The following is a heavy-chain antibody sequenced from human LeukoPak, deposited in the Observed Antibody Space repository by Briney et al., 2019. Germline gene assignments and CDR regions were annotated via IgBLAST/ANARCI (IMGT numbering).Heavy chain of an antibody. CDR2: IWSDGNNK. CDR1: GFTFSSYG. Sequence: PGGSLRLSCAASGFTFSSYGMHWVRQTPGKGLEWVAVIWSDGNNKYYADSVKGRFTISRDNSKNTLYLQMNSLRAEDSAVYYCAKSRPPTGLAVAGTIFDYWGQGTLVAVSS. CDR3: AKSRPPTGLAVAGTIFDY. J-gene: IGHJ4*02. V-gene: IGHV3-33*06. D-gene: IGHD6-19*01.